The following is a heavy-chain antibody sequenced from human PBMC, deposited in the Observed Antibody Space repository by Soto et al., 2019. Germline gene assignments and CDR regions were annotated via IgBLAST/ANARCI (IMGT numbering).Heavy chain of an antibody. CDR2: VNPISETT. V-gene: IGHV1-69*01. D-gene: IGHD2-2*01. J-gene: IGHJ6*02. Sequence: QVQLVQSGAEVKKPGSSVKVSCKASGGTFSSYAISWVRQAPGQGLEWMGGVNPISETTNYAQKFPGRVTIAGDESKSRAYMELSSLRSEETAVYYCARSQGSSTSLEIYYYYYYGMDVWGQGTTVTVSS. CDR1: GGTFSSYA. CDR3: ARSQGSSTSLEIYYYYYYGMDV.